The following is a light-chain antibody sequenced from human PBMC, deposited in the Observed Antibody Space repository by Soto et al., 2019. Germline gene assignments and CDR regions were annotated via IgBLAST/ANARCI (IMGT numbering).Light chain of an antibody. V-gene: IGKV3-15*01. Sequence: EVLMTQSPATLSVSPGERATLSCRASQSVSSNLAWYQQKPGQAPRRLIYGASTRATAIPARFSGSGSGTEFTLTISGLQSEDFAVYYCQQYNNWPRTFGQGTKVEI. CDR3: QQYNNWPRT. CDR1: QSVSSN. CDR2: GAS. J-gene: IGKJ1*01.